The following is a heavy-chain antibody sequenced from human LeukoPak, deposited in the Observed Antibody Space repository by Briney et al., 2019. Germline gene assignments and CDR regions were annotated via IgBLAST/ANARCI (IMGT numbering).Heavy chain of an antibody. CDR3: ARWEVRLNAFEM. CDR1: GGSMISGRYY. D-gene: IGHD3-10*01. CDR2: IYTSGTT. J-gene: IGHJ3*02. V-gene: IGHV4-61*02. Sequence: PSETLSLTCTVSGGSMISGRYYWSWIRQPAGKGLEWIGRIYTSGTTTYNPSLKSRVTTSVDTSKNQFSLSLSSVTAADTAVYYCARWEVRLNAFEMWGQGTMVTVSS.